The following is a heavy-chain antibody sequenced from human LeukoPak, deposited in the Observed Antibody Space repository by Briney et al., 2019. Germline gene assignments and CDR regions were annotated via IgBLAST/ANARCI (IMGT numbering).Heavy chain of an antibody. J-gene: IGHJ3*02. D-gene: IGHD3-16*01. V-gene: IGHV4-38-2*02. Sequence: GSLRLSCIASGFTFRNAWMSWVRQVPGKGLEWIGSIYYSGSTYYNPSLKSRVTISVDTSKNQFSLKLSSVTAADTAVYYCAKALPITQRFGYAFDIWGQGTMVTVSS. CDR1: GFTFRNAW. CDR2: IYYSGST. CDR3: AKALPITQRFGYAFDI.